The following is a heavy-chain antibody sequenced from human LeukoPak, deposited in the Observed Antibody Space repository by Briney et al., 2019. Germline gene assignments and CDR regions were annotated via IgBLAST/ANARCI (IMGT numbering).Heavy chain of an antibody. D-gene: IGHD5-12*01. CDR3: ARDRRGLSTIF. CDR2: INPNSGGT. J-gene: IGHJ4*02. V-gene: IGHV1-2*02. CDR1: AYTFTGFN. Sequence: ASVKLTCKSSAYTFTGFNMHWMRHAPAQGLELVGWINPNSGGTNYAQGYQGRVTMTSDTSINKAYMELSRLPSGDTAVYYCARDRRGLSTIFWGQGALVTVSS.